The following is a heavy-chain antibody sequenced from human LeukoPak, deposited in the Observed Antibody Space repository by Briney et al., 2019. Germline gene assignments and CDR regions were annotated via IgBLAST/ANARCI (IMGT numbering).Heavy chain of an antibody. CDR2: ISYDGSNK. V-gene: IGHV3-30*18. CDR3: ANLLHSGYVDAFDI. Sequence: GGSLRLSCAASGFTFSGYWMSWVRQAPGKGLEWVAVISYDGSNKYYADSVKGRFTISRDNSKNTLYLQMNSLRAEDTAVYYCANLLHSGYVDAFDIWGQGTMVTVSS. J-gene: IGHJ3*02. CDR1: GFTFSGYW. D-gene: IGHD5-12*01.